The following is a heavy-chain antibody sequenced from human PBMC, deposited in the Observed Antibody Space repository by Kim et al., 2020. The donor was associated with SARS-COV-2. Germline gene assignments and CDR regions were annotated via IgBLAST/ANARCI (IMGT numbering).Heavy chain of an antibody. CDR3: TRDSFGPTFDY. D-gene: IGHD3-16*01. CDR2: ISYDGSKN. V-gene: IGHV3-30*04. J-gene: IGHJ4*02. Sequence: GGSLRLSCAASGFNFSNYAMHWVRQAPGRGLKWVAIISYDGSKNYYADSVKGRFTISRDNSKNTLFLQMNSLRSDDTAVYYCTRDSFGPTFDYWGQGTLV. CDR1: GFNFSNYA.